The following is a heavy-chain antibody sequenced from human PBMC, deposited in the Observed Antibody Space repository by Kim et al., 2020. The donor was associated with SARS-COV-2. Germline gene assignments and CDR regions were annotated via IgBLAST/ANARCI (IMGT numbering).Heavy chain of an antibody. J-gene: IGHJ6*02. D-gene: IGHD3-10*01. CDR1: GFTFSSYS. CDR3: ARDNGDYYYGMDV. V-gene: IGHV3-21*01. Sequence: GGSLRLSCAVSGFTFSSYSMNWVRQAPGKGLEWVSSISSSSSYIYYADSVKGRFTISRYNAKNSLYLQMNSLRAEDTAVYYCARDNGDYYYGMDVWGQGTTVTVSS. CDR2: ISSSSSYI.